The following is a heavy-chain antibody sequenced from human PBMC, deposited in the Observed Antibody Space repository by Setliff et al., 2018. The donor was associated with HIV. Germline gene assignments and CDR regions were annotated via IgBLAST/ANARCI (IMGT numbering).Heavy chain of an antibody. V-gene: IGHV4-59*01. CDR2: IYYSGST. CDR3: ARSPGVDTNMAFDY. Sequence: SETLSLTCSVTGGSIINYFWGWIRMPPGKGLEWIGYIYYSGSTDYNPSLKSRATISVDTSKNQVSLKPNSVTAADTAVYYCARSPGVDTNMAFDYWGQGTLVTVSS. CDR1: GGSIINYF. D-gene: IGHD5-18*01. J-gene: IGHJ4*02.